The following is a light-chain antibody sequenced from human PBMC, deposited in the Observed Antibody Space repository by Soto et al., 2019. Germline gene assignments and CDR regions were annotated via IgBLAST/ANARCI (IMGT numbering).Light chain of an antibody. CDR3: SSYTTRVALGVR. Sequence: QSALTQPASVSGSPGQSITISCTGTSTEVGSYNYVCWFQQYPGKAPKLIIYDVTNRPSGVSNRSSGSKSGTTASLTISGLQPEDEADYYCSSYTTRVALGVRFGGGTKVTVL. J-gene: IGLJ2*01. CDR2: DVT. V-gene: IGLV2-14*03. CDR1: STEVGSYNY.